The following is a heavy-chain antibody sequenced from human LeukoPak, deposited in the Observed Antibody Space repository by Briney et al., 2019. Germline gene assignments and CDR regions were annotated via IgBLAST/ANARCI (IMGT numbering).Heavy chain of an antibody. J-gene: IGHJ3*02. V-gene: IGHV3-30*01. CDR1: GFTFSSYA. D-gene: IGHD2-2*02. CDR2: ISYDGSNK. Sequence: GGSLRLSCAASGFTFSSYAMHWVRQAPGKGLEWVAAISYDGSNKYYADSVKGRFTISRDNSKNTLYLQMNSLRAEDTAVYYCARVGYCNSTSCYNGAFDISGQGTMVTVSS. CDR3: ARVGYCNSTSCYNGAFDI.